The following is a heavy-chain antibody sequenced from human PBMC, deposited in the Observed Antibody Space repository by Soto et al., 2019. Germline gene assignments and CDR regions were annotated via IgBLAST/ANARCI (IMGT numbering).Heavy chain of an antibody. CDR1: GYTFTSYF. CDR3: ARVNWNDVPFGFDY. CDR2: INPTDGST. V-gene: IGHV1-46*01. Sequence: ASVKVSFKASGYTFTSYFMHWVRQAPGQGLEWMGRINPTDGSTIYAQKFQGRITMTRDTSTSTVYMELSSLRSEDTAVYYCARVNWNDVPFGFDYWGQGTVVTVSS. J-gene: IGHJ4*02. D-gene: IGHD1-1*01.